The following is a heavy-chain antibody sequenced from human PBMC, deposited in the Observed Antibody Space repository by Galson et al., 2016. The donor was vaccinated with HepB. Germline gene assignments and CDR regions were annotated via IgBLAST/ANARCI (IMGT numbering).Heavy chain of an antibody. CDR3: ARGSYDYVWGSPPSAH. V-gene: IGHV1-46*01. CDR2: IYPSGGST. CDR1: GYTFTNYY. Sequence: SVKVSCKASGYTFTNYYLHWVRQAPGQGLEWMGIIYPSGGSTTYAQKFQGRVIMTGDTSPSTVYMELSSLRSEDTAVYYCARGSYDYVWGSPPSAHWGQGTLVTVSS. J-gene: IGHJ4*02. D-gene: IGHD3-16*01.